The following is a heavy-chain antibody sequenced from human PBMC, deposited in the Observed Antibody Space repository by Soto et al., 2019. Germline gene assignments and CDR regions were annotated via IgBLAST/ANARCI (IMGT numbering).Heavy chain of an antibody. Sequence: QVQLVQSGAEVKKPGASVKVSCKASGYTFTTYGITWVRQAPGQGLEWMGWIRTYNGNTNYVPKFQGRVTMTTDTSTSTVYMELRSLRSDDTAVYYGARYISGWTGDLDLWGQGTPVTVAS. CDR3: ARYISGWTGDLDL. V-gene: IGHV1-18*01. CDR1: GYTFTTYG. J-gene: IGHJ5*02. CDR2: IRTYNGNT. D-gene: IGHD6-19*01.